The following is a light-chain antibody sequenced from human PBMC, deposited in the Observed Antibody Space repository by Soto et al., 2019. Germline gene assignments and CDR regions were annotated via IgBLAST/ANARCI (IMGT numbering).Light chain of an antibody. CDR1: QDIDNY. J-gene: IGKJ5*01. CDR2: AAS. Sequence: IQLTQSPSSLSASVGESVTITCRASQDIDNYLNWYQHRPGEAPKLLICAASYLETGVPARFRGSAAATDFSFTIPSLQPEDSATHDCNQYDTGPAMTFCQGTRL. CDR3: NQYDTGPAMT. V-gene: IGKV1-33*01.